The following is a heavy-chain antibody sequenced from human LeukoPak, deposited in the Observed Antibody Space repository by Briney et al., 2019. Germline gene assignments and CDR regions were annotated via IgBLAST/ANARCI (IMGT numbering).Heavy chain of an antibody. J-gene: IGHJ4*02. CDR2: INHDATEK. D-gene: IGHD6-13*01. CDR3: ARVRSAAAGPLDY. Sequence: GGSLRLSCVASGFSFDSYWMNWVRQARGRGLEWVANINHDATEKYYVDSVKGRFTISRDNAKKSLYLQMNRLRADDTAVYHCARVRSAAAGPLDYWGQGTLVTVSS. V-gene: IGHV3-7*01. CDR1: GFSFDSYW.